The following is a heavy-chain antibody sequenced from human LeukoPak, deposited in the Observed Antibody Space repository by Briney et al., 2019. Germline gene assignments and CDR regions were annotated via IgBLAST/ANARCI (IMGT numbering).Heavy chain of an antibody. V-gene: IGHV4-59*01. CDR1: GGSISSYY. Sequence: KPSETLSLTCTVSGGSISSYYWSWIRQPPGKGLEWIGHIYYSGSTNYNPSLKSRVTISVDTSKNQFSLKLSSVTAADTAVYYCAREGISGSYGYWGQGTLVTVSS. CDR2: IYYSGST. J-gene: IGHJ4*02. CDR3: AREGISGSYGY. D-gene: IGHD1-26*01.